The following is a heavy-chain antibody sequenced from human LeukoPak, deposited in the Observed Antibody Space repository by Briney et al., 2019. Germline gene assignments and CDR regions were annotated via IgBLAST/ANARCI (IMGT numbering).Heavy chain of an antibody. D-gene: IGHD3-22*01. CDR1: GGSISSYY. J-gene: IGHJ4*02. CDR3: ARDTDSSGYYDY. V-gene: IGHV4-59*01. CDR2: IYYSGST. Sequence: SETLSLTCIVSGGSISSYYWSGIRQPPGKGLEWIGYIYYSGSTNYNPSLKSRVTISVDTSKNQFSLKLSSVTAADTAVYYCARDTDSSGYYDYWGQGTLVTVSS.